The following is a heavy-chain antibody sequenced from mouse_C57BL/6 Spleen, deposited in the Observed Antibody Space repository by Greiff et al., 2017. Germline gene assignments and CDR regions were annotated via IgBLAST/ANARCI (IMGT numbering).Heavy chain of an antibody. CDR1: GYTFTSYW. CDR2: IYPGSGST. CDR3: ASKATTALDY. D-gene: IGHD1-2*01. Sequence: QVQLQQPGAELVKPGASVKMSCKASGYTFTSYWITWVKQRPGQGLEWIGDIYPGSGSTNYNEKLQSKATLTVDTSSSTADMQLSSLTSEDSAVSYCASKATTALDYWGQGTTLTVSS. V-gene: IGHV1-55*01. J-gene: IGHJ2*01.